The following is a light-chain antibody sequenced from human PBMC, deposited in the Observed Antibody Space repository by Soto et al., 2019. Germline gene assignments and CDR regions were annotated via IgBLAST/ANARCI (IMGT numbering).Light chain of an antibody. CDR2: GAS. J-gene: IGKJ5*01. V-gene: IGKV3-20*01. CDR3: QQYGSSAPIT. Sequence: TQSPSSLSASVGDRGTITCRASQSIYNWLAWYQQKPGQAPRLLIYGASIRATGIPDRFSGSGSETDFTLTISRLEPEDFALYYCQQYGSSAPITFGQGTRLEIK. CDR1: QSIYNW.